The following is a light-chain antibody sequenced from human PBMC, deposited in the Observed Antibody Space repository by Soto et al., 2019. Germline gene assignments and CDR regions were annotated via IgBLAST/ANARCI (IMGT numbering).Light chain of an antibody. CDR3: AAWDGSLSGVV. V-gene: IGLV1-47*01. Sequence: QSVLTQPTSASGTPGQRVTISCSGSGSNIGSNSVYWYQQLPGTAPKLLIYGNNQRPSGVPDRFSGSKSGTSASLAISGLRSEDEADYYCAAWDGSLSGVVFGGGTKLTVL. CDR1: GSNIGSNS. J-gene: IGLJ2*01. CDR2: GNN.